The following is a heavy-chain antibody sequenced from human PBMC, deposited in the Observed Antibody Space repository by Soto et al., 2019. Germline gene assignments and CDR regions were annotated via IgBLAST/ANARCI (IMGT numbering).Heavy chain of an antibody. CDR3: ARDLGIQLCSD. V-gene: IGHV3-23*04. J-gene: IGHJ4*02. D-gene: IGHD5-18*01. Sequence: VQLVESGGGVVQPGRSLRLSCAASGFTFSSYAMSWVRQAPGKGLEWVSAISGSGGSTYYADSVKGRFTISRDNSKNTLYLQMNSLRAEDTAVYYCARDLGIQLCSDWGQGTLVTVSS. CDR2: ISGSGGST. CDR1: GFTFSSYA.